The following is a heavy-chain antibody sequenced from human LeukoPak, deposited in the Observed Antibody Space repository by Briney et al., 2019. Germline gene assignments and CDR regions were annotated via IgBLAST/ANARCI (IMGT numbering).Heavy chain of an antibody. CDR1: GYTFTGYY. Sequence: ASVKVSCKASGYTFTGYYMHWVRQAPGQGLEWMGWINPNSGGTNYAQKFQGRVTMTRDTSISTAYMELSRLRSDDTAVYYCARDYGYSYGSLGYWGQGTLVTVSS. D-gene: IGHD5-18*01. J-gene: IGHJ4*02. CDR3: ARDYGYSYGSLGY. V-gene: IGHV1-2*02. CDR2: INPNSGGT.